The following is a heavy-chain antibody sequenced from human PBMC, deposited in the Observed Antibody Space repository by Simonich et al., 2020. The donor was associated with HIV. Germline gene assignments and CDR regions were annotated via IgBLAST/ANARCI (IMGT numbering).Heavy chain of an antibody. J-gene: IGHJ4*02. Sequence: QVQLQQWGAGLLKPSETLSLTCAVYGGSFSGYYWSWIRQPPGKGLEWIGEINHSGITNHKSSLNSRATISVDKSKNQFSLKLSSVTAADTAIYYCARRDLELILYFDYWGQGNLVTVSS. V-gene: IGHV4-34*04. CDR2: INHSGIT. CDR3: ARRDLELILYFDY. CDR1: GGSFSGYY. D-gene: IGHD3-3*01.